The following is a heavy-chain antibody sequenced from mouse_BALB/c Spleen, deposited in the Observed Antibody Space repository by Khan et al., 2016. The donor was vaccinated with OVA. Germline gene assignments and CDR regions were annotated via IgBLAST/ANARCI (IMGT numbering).Heavy chain of an antibody. V-gene: IGHV5-6*01. CDR1: GFTFSTYG. Sequence: EVKLVESGGDLVKPGGSLKLSCAASGFTFSTYGMSWVRQTPDKRLEWVATISTGGHYTYYPDSVKGRFTISRDNAKNTLYLQMTSLKSEDTAMFYCARLAYYYDREGFAYWGQGTLVTVSA. J-gene: IGHJ3*01. D-gene: IGHD1-1*01. CDR3: ARLAYYYDREGFAY. CDR2: ISTGGHYT.